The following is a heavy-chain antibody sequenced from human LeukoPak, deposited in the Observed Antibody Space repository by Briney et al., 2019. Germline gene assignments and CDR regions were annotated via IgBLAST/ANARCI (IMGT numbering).Heavy chain of an antibody. Sequence: GGSLRLSCAASGFTFSSCSMNWVRQAPGKGLEWVSSISSSSSYIYYADSMKGRFTISRDNAKNSLYLQMNSLTAEDTAVYFCVRDRFRMDVWGKGTTVIVSS. CDR1: GFTFSSCS. CDR2: ISSSSSYI. V-gene: IGHV3-21*01. D-gene: IGHD3-10*01. CDR3: VRDRFRMDV. J-gene: IGHJ6*03.